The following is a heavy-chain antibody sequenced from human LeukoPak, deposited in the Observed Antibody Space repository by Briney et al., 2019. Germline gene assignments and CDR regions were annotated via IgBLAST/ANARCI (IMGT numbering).Heavy chain of an antibody. V-gene: IGHV5-51*01. CDR3: ARPVTMVRGVSTDGMDV. CDR2: IYPGDSDT. Sequence: GESLKISCKGSGYRFTSYWIGWVRPMPGKGLEWMGIIYPGDSDTRYSPSFQGQVTISADKSISTAYPQWSSLKASDTAMYYCARPVTMVRGVSTDGMDVWGQGTTVTVSS. J-gene: IGHJ6*02. D-gene: IGHD3-10*01. CDR1: GYRFTSYW.